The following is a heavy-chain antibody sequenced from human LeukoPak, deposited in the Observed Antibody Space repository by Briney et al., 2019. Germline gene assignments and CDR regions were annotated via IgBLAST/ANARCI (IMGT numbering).Heavy chain of an antibody. V-gene: IGHV4-59*01. CDR3: ARWGSITTARFDY. CDR2: IYYSGST. Sequence: SETLSLTCTVSGGSISSYYWSWIRQPPGKGLEWIGYIYYSGSTNYNPSLKSRVTISVDTSKNQFSLELSSVTAADTAVYYCARWGSITTARFDYWGQGTLVTVSS. D-gene: IGHD3-16*01. CDR1: GGSISSYY. J-gene: IGHJ4*02.